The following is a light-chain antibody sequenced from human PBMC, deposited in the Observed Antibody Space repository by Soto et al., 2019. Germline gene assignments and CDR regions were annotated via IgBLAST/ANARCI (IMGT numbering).Light chain of an antibody. J-gene: IGLJ1*01. V-gene: IGLV2-8*01. CDR3: KSYAGSNTYD. CDR2: EVV. CDR1: KNDIGVYDF. Sequence: QPVLTQPPSASGSPGQSVTISCTGTKNDIGVYDFVSWYQHHPGKAPRLIIYEVVQRPSGVPDRFSGSKSGNTASLTVSGLQAADEADYFCKSYAGSNTYDFGSGTKVTVL.